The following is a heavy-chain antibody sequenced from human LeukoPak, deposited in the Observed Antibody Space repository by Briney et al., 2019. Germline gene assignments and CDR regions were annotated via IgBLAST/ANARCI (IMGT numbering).Heavy chain of an antibody. V-gene: IGHV4-39*01. CDR2: IYYGGST. CDR1: GGSISSSSYY. D-gene: IGHD1-26*01. J-gene: IGHJ4*02. CDR3: ASQGASAPLDY. Sequence: PSETLSLTCSVSGGSISSSSYYWGWIRQPPGKRLEWIGSIYYGGSTHYNSSLKSRVTISVDTSKNQFSLKLSSVTAADTAVYYCASQGASAPLDYWGQGTLVTVSS.